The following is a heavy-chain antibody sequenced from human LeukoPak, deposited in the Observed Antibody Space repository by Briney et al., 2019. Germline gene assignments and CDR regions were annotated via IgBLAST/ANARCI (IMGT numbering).Heavy chain of an antibody. CDR1: GGSISSGSYY. J-gene: IGHJ4*02. CDR2: IYTSGST. V-gene: IGHV4-61*02. Sequence: SETLPLTYTVSGGSISSGSYYWSWIWQPAGKGLEWIGRIYTSGSTNYNPSLKSRVTISVDTSKNQFSLKLSSVTAADTAVYYCARVGGSLTIQYYFDYWGQGTLVTVSS. D-gene: IGHD1-26*01. CDR3: ARVGGSLTIQYYFDY.